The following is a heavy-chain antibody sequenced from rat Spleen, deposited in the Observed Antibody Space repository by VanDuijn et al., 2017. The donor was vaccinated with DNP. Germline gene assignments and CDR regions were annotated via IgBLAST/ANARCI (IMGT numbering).Heavy chain of an antibody. CDR2: INSADST. J-gene: IGHJ2*01. D-gene: IGHD1-3*01. V-gene: IGHV3-3*01. CDR1: GYSITRSYR. Sequence: EVQLQESGPGLVKPSQSLSLTCSVTGYSITRSYRWNWIRKFPGDKLEWMGYINSADSTNYNPSLTGRISITRDTSKNQFFLQVNSVTTDDTATYSCARFKAVAPFFDYWGQGVMVTVSS. CDR3: ARFKAVAPFFDY.